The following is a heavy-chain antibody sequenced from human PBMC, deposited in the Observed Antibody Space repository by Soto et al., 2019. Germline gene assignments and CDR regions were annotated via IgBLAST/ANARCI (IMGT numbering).Heavy chain of an antibody. V-gene: IGHV3-74*01. J-gene: IGHJ3*01. CDR2: IHSDGSST. CDR3: ARGARAAFDL. CDR1: GFTFSYYW. Sequence: EVQLVESGGGLVRPGGSLRLSCAASGFTFSYYWMHWVRQAPGKGLVWVSRIHSDGSSTTYADFVKGRFIISRDNARNTVDLQMNSVRVEDTAVYYCARGARAAFDLWGQGTVVTVSS.